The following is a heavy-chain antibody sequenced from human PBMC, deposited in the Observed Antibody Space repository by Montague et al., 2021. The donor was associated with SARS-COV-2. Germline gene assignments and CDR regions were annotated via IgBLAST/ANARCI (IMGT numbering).Heavy chain of an antibody. CDR3: ARRWPPTYYYGMDV. J-gene: IGHJ6*02. Sequence: SVKVSCKASGYTFTSYYIHWVRQAPGQGLEWLGVINPSGGDSTYEQRFQGRVTMTRDTSTSTVYMELNSLRSEDTAVYYCARRWPPTYYYGMDVWGQGTTVTVSS. CDR2: INPSGGDS. V-gene: IGHV1-46*01. D-gene: IGHD4-23*01. CDR1: GYTFTSYY.